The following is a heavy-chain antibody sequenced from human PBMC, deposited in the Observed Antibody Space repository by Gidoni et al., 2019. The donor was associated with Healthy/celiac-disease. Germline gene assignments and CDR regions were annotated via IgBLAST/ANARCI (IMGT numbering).Heavy chain of an antibody. J-gene: IGHJ4*02. V-gene: IGHV3-53*01. CDR1: GFTVSSNY. CDR3: ARETYDFWSGSSGGY. D-gene: IGHD3-3*01. Sequence: EVQLVESGGGLIQPGGPLSLSCAASGFTVSSNYMSWVRQAPGKGLEWVSVIYSGGSTYYADSVKGRFTISRDNSKNTLYLQMNSLRAEDTAVYYCARETYDFWSGSSGGYWGQGTLVTVSS. CDR2: IYSGGST.